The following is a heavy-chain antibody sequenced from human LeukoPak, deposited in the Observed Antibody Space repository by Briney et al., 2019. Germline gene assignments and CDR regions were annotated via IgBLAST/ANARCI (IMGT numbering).Heavy chain of an antibody. D-gene: IGHD3-22*01. J-gene: IGHJ6*03. V-gene: IGHV3-11*01. CDR3: ARTRRYGYYDSSGYTGYYMDV. Sequence: GGSLRLSCAASGFTFSDCYMSWIRQAPGKGLEWVSYISSSGSTIYYADSVKGRFTISRDNAKNSLYLQMNSLRAEDTAVYYCARTRRYGYYDSSGYTGYYMDVWGKGTTVTVSS. CDR2: ISSSGSTI. CDR1: GFTFSDCY.